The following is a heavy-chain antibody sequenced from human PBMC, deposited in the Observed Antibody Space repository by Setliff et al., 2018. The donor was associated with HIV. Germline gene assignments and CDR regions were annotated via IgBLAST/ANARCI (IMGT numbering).Heavy chain of an antibody. Sequence: SETLSLTCAVYGGSFSGYSWSWIRQPPGKGPGWIGEVYHSGSSNYNPSLKSRVTISVDTSKKQFSLKLSSVTAADTAVYHCARVADSSGYYHLDYWGQGTLVTVSS. CDR2: VYHSGSS. CDR3: ARVADSSGYYHLDY. V-gene: IGHV4-34*01. CDR1: GGSFSGYS. J-gene: IGHJ4*02. D-gene: IGHD3-22*01.